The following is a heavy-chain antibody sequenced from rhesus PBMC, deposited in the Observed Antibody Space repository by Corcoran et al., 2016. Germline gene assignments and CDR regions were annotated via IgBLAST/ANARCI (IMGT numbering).Heavy chain of an antibody. CDR1: GGSISGDY. Sequence: QVQLQESGPGLVKPPETRSLTGAGPGGSISGDYGNGICQPPGKGLEWIGYIGGCSGSTYYNPSLKSRVTISTDTSKNQFSLKLSSVTAADTAVYYCARNGGWSALDYWGQGVLVTVSS. CDR3: ARNGGWSALDY. V-gene: IGHV4-165*02. J-gene: IGHJ4*01. D-gene: IGHD6S26*01. CDR2: IGGCSGST.